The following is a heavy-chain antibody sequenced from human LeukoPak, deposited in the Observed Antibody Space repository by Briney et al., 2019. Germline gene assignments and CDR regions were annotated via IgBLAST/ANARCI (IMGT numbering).Heavy chain of an antibody. CDR1: GFTFSSYA. J-gene: IGHJ4*02. CDR2: ISGSGGST. Sequence: PGGSLRLSCAASGFTFSSYAMSWVRQAPGKGLEWVSAISGSGGSTYYADSVKGRFTISRDNSKNTLYLQMNSLRAEGTAVYYCAKAAKIPSYGDYPPDYWGQGTLVAVSS. CDR3: AKAAKIPSYGDYPPDY. D-gene: IGHD4-17*01. V-gene: IGHV3-23*01.